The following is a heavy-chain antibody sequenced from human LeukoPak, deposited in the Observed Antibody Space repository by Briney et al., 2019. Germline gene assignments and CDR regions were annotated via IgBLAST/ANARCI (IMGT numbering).Heavy chain of an antibody. CDR2: INPDGNKK. CDR3: ARDLAYSRLDY. J-gene: IGHJ4*02. CDR1: GFTFSSYW. Sequence: GGSLRLSCAVSGFTFSSYWMHWVRQAPGKGLEWVASINPDGNKKYSADSVKGRFTISRDNAENSLYLQMNSLRVEDTAFYYCARDLAYSRLDYWGQGMLVTVSS. D-gene: IGHD5-18*01. V-gene: IGHV3-7*01.